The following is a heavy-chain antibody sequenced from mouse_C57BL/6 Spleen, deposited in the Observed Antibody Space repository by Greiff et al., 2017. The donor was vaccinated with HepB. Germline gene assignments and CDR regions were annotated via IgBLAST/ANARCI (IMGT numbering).Heavy chain of an antibody. V-gene: IGHV1-7*01. CDR2: INPSSGYT. CDR1: GYTFTSYW. CDR3: ARSRGGGYYYAMDY. J-gene: IGHJ4*01. Sequence: QVQLQQSGAELAKPGASVTLYCKASGYTFTSYWLHWVKQRPGQGLEWIGYINPSSGYTKYNQKFKDKATLTADNSSRTAYMQLSSLTYEDSAVYYCARSRGGGYYYAMDYWGQGTSVTVSS.